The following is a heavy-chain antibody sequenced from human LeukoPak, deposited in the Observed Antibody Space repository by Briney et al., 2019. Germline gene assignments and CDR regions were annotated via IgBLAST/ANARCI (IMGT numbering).Heavy chain of an antibody. CDR3: ARGYVVRGVINRGIDY. CDR1: GDSVSSNSAA. V-gene: IGHV6-1*01. CDR2: TYYRSKWYN. Sequence: SQTLSLTCAISGDSVSSNSAAWNWIRQSPSRGLEWLGRTYYRSKWYNDYAVSVKSRITINPDTSKNQFSLQLNSVTPEDTAVYYCARGYVVRGVINRGIDYWGQGTLVTVSS. D-gene: IGHD3-10*01. J-gene: IGHJ4*02.